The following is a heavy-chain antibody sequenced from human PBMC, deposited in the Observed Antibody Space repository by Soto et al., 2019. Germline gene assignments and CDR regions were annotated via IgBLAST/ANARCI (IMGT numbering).Heavy chain of an antibody. V-gene: IGHV1-3*01. CDR1: GYTFTSYA. Sequence: QVQLVQSGAEVKKPGASVKVSCKASGYTFTSYAMPWVRQAPGQRLEWMGWINAGNGNTKYSQKFQGRVTITRDTSASTAYMELSSLRSEDAAVYYCARDSSGYYPYGMDVWGQGTTVTVSS. CDR2: INAGNGNT. D-gene: IGHD3-22*01. CDR3: ARDSSGYYPYGMDV. J-gene: IGHJ6*02.